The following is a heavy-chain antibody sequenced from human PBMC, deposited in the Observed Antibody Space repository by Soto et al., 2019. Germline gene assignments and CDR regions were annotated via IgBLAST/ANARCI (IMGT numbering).Heavy chain of an antibody. D-gene: IGHD2-15*01. Sequence: PGVSLRLSCAASGFTVSSNYMNWVRQAPGKRLEWVSVIYSGGSTYYADSVKGRFTISRDNAKNSVYLQMNSLRAEDTAVYYCARDHLGYCSGGACSWSEYFDYWGLGTLVTVSS. CDR3: ARDHLGYCSGGACSWSEYFDY. CDR1: GFTVSSNY. J-gene: IGHJ4*01. CDR2: IYSGGST. V-gene: IGHV3-53*01.